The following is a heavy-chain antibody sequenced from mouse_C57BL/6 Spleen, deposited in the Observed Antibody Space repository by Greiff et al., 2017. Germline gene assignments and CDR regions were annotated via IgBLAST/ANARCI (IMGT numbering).Heavy chain of an antibody. J-gene: IGHJ2*01. CDR2: IRSKSNNYAT. Sequence: EVQLKESGGGLVQPKGSLKLSCAASGFSFNTYAMNWVRQAPGKGLEWVARIRSKSNNYATYYADSVKDRFTISRDDSESMLYLQMNNLKTEDTAMYYCVREVTSTGTWDYWGQGTTLTVSS. CDR1: GFSFNTYA. CDR3: VREVTSTGTWDY. V-gene: IGHV10-1*01. D-gene: IGHD4-1*01.